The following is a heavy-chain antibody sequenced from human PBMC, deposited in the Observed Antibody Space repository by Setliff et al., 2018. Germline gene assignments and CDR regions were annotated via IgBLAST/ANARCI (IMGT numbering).Heavy chain of an antibody. J-gene: IGHJ5*01. CDR3: ARELRSPYWHLDS. D-gene: IGHD3-16*01. V-gene: IGHV1-69*13. CDR1: AKTFTAYY. CDR2: FIPILGAT. Sequence: ASVKVSCKASAKTFTAYYVHWVRQAPGQGLQWLGRFIPILGATNYAQNFQGRVTITADESTSTGYMELRSLRSDDTAVYYCARELRSPYWHLDSWGQGTQVTVSS.